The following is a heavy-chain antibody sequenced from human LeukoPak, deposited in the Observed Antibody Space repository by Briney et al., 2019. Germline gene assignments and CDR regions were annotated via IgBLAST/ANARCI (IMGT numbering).Heavy chain of an antibody. Sequence: GGSLRLSCAASGFIFSNYWMSWVRQAPGKGLEWVANINQDGSDQYSVDSVKGRFTISRDNAKSSLYLQMDGLRAEDTAVYYCAGGGGWVFDYWGQGTLVTVSS. CDR3: AGGGGWVFDY. CDR1: GFIFSNYW. J-gene: IGHJ4*02. V-gene: IGHV3-7*01. D-gene: IGHD6-19*01. CDR2: INQDGSDQ.